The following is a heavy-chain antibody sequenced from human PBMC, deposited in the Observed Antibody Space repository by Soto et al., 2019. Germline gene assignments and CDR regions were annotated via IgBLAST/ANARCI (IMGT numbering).Heavy chain of an antibody. D-gene: IGHD3-3*02. J-gene: IGHJ4*02. CDR3: AIHFPVTGVYYFDY. Sequence: GXSVKVSFNVSGYTLTELSMHLVRHSPGKGLEWMGGFDPEDGETIYAQKFQGRVTMTEDTSTDTAYMELSSLRSEDTAVYYCAIHFPVTGVYYFDYWGQGTLVTVSS. CDR1: GYTLTELS. V-gene: IGHV1-24*01. CDR2: FDPEDGET.